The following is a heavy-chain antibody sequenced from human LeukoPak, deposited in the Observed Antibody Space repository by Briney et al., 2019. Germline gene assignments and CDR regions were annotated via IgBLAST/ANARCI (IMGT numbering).Heavy chain of an antibody. V-gene: IGHV3-33*06. J-gene: IGHJ4*02. CDR1: GFTSSSSG. CDR2: IWYDGSLK. D-gene: IGHD3-22*01. CDR3: AKDQYLYYDRRFALDY. Sequence: HPGGSLRLSCAASGFTSSSSGMHWVRQAPGKGLEWVAVIWYDGSLKYYVDSVKGRFTISRDNSKNTLYLQMNSLRAEDTAVYYCAKDQYLYYDRRFALDYWGQGTLVTVSS.